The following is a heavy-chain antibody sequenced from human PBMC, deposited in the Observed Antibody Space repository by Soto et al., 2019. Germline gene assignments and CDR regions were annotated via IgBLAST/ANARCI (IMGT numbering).Heavy chain of an antibody. CDR1: GFTFSDYA. Sequence: VQLVESGGGVVQPGRSLRLSCAASGFTFSDYAMHWVRQAPGKGLEWVAVVSHDGRNTHYADSVKGRFTISRDSSKNTVPLEMTSLRAEDTAVYYCSKGGRQWLVTSDFNYGGQGALVTVSS. J-gene: IGHJ4*02. CDR2: VSHDGRNT. D-gene: IGHD6-19*01. V-gene: IGHV3-30*18. CDR3: SKGGRQWLVTSDFNY.